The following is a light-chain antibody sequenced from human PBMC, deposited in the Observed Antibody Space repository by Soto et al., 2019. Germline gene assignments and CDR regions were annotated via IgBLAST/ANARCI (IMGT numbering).Light chain of an antibody. CDR2: DAS. CDR1: QSVSSY. Sequence: EIVLTQSTATLSLSPVERATLSCRASQSVSSYLAWYQQKPGQAPRLLIYDASNRATGIPARFSGSGSGTDFTLTISIIEPEDFAVYYCQQRSNWLTFGGGTKVEIK. CDR3: QQRSNWLT. J-gene: IGKJ4*01. V-gene: IGKV3-11*01.